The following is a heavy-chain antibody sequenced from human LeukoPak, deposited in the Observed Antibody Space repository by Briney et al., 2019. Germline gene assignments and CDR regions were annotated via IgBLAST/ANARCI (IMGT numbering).Heavy chain of an antibody. CDR3: ALRRALEWSHGMDV. CDR2: ISAYNGNT. CDR1: GYTFTSYG. Sequence: ASVKVSCKASGYTFTSYGISWVRQAPGQGLEWLGWISAYNGNTNYAQKLQGRVTLTTDTSTSTAYMELRSLRSDGTAVYYCALRRALEWSHGMDVWGQGTTVTVSS. V-gene: IGHV1-18*01. J-gene: IGHJ6*02. D-gene: IGHD3-3*01.